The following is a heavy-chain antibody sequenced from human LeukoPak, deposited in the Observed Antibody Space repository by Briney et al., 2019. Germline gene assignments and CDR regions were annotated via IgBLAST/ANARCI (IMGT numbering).Heavy chain of an antibody. V-gene: IGHV4-59*01. Sequence: PSETLSLTCTVSGGSISSYYWSWIRQPPGKGVEWIGYIYYSGSTNYNPSLKSRVTISVDTSKNQFSLKLSSVTAADTAVYYCARVGYSSGWTHRIYYYYIDVWGKGTTVTISS. J-gene: IGHJ6*03. D-gene: IGHD6-19*01. CDR2: IYYSGST. CDR3: ARVGYSSGWTHRIYYYYIDV. CDR1: GGSISSYY.